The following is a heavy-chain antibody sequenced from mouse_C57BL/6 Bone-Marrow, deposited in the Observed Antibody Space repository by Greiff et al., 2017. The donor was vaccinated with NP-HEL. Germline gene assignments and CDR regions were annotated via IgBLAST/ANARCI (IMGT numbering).Heavy chain of an antibody. V-gene: IGHV5-9*01. CDR1: GFTFSSYT. D-gene: IGHD2-2*01. CDR3: ARELVFDY. CDR2: ISGGGGNT. Sequence: EVMLVESGGGLVKPGGSLKLSCAASGFTFSSYTMSWVRQTPEKRLEWVATISGGGGNTYYPDSVKGRFTISRDNAKNTLYLQMSSLRSEVTALYYCARELVFDYWGQGTTLTVSS. J-gene: IGHJ2*01.